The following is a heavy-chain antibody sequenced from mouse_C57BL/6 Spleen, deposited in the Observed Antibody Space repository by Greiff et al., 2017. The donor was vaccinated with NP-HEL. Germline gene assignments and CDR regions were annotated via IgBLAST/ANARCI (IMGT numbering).Heavy chain of an antibody. CDR1: GYTFTDYE. Sequence: VQLQQSGAALVRPGASVTLSCKASGYTFTDYEMHWVKQTPVHGLEWIGAIDPETGGTAYNQKFTGKAILPADPSSSPAYMELRSLTDEDSAVYYCPRGRYGYDVGAWFAYWGQGTLVTVSA. CDR3: PRGRYGYDVGAWFAY. J-gene: IGHJ3*01. V-gene: IGHV1-15*01. D-gene: IGHD2-2*01. CDR2: IDPETGGT.